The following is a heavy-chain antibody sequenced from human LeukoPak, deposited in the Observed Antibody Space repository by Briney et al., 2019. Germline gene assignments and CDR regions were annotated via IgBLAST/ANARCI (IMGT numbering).Heavy chain of an antibody. CDR2: IYTSGST. CDR1: GGSISSYY. D-gene: IGHD3-10*01. Sequence: PSETLSLTCTVSGGSISSYYWSWIRQPAGKGLEWIGRIYTSGSTNYNPSLKSRVTTSVDTSKNQFSLKLSSVTAADTAVYYCARDKDYGSGSYYRFYYYYYYMDVWGKGTTVTVSS. CDR3: ARDKDYGSGSYYRFYYYYYYMDV. J-gene: IGHJ6*03. V-gene: IGHV4-4*07.